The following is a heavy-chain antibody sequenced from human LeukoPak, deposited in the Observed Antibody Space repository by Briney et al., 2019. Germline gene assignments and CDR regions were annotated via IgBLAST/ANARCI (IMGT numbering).Heavy chain of an antibody. CDR3: ARAYCGGDCYYFDY. Sequence: ASVKVSCKASGYTFTSYGISWVRQAPGQGLEWMGWISAYNGNTNYAQKLQGRVTMTTDTSTSTAYMELRGLRSDDTAVCYCARAYCGGDCYYFDYWGQGTLVTVSS. CDR1: GYTFTSYG. CDR2: ISAYNGNT. D-gene: IGHD2-21*02. V-gene: IGHV1-18*01. J-gene: IGHJ4*02.